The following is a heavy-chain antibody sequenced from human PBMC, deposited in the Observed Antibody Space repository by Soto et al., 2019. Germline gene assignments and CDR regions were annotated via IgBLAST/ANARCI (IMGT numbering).Heavy chain of an antibody. CDR1: GFTFSSYG. J-gene: IGHJ4*02. CDR3: ANRRPYSSSGDAY. Sequence: GGSLRLSCAASGFTFSSYGMHWVRQPPGKGLEWVAVISYDGSNKYYADSVKGRFTISRDNSKNTLYLQMNSLRAEDTVVYYCANRRPYSSSGDAYWGQGTLVTVSS. CDR2: ISYDGSNK. D-gene: IGHD6-6*01. V-gene: IGHV3-30*18.